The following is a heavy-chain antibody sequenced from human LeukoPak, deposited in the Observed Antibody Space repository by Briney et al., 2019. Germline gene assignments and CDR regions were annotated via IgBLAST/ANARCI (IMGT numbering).Heavy chain of an antibody. V-gene: IGHV4-4*07. CDR1: GGSISSYY. CDR3: ARDRSSSSAYYYYYYPMDV. J-gene: IGHJ6*03. CDR2: IYTSGST. D-gene: IGHD6-6*01. Sequence: PSETLSLTCTVSGGSISSYYWSWIRQPAGKGLEWIGRIYTSGSTNYNPSLKSRVTISVDKSKNQFSLKLSSVTAAATAVYYCARDRSSSSAYYYYYYPMDVWGKGTTVTVSS.